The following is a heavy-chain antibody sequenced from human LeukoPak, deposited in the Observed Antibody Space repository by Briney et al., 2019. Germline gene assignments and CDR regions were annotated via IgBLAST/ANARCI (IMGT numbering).Heavy chain of an antibody. Sequence: GGSLRLSCAASGFTFSSYWMSWVRQAPAKGLEWVANIKQDGSEKNYVDSVKGRFTISRDNAKNSLDLQMNSLRAEDTAVYYCARAGGYASSWAYWGQGTLVTVSS. J-gene: IGHJ4*02. CDR2: IKQDGSEK. CDR1: GFTFSSYW. D-gene: IGHD5-12*01. CDR3: ARAGGYASSWAY. V-gene: IGHV3-7*01.